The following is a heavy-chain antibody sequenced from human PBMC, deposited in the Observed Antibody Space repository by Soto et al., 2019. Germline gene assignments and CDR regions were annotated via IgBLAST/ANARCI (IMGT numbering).Heavy chain of an antibody. CDR1: RGTFISYP. V-gene: IGHV1-69*13. D-gene: IGHD4-4*01. Sequence: SAKVSFKASRGTFISYPISWVRQAPGQGLEWMGGIIPIFGTANYAQKFQGRVTITADESTSTAYMELRSLRSEDTAVYYCARDLGTTTGMDVWGQGTTVTVSS. CDR3: ARDLGTTTGMDV. J-gene: IGHJ6*02. CDR2: IIPIFGTA.